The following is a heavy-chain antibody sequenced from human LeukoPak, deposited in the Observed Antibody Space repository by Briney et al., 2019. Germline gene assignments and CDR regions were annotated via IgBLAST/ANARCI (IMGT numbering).Heavy chain of an antibody. CDR1: GGSISSGDYY. D-gene: IGHD3-3*01. Sequence: SETLSLTCTVSGGSISSGDYYWSWIRQPPGKGLEWIGYIYYSGSTYYNPSLKSRVTISVDTSKNQFSLKLRSVTAADTAVYYCARGKYDFWSGYYSAGFDYWGQGTLVTVSS. J-gene: IGHJ4*02. CDR2: IYYSGST. CDR3: ARGKYDFWSGYYSAGFDY. V-gene: IGHV4-30-4*08.